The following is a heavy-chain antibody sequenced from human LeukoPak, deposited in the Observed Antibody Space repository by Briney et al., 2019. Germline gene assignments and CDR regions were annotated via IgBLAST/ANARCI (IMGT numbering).Heavy chain of an antibody. J-gene: IGHJ4*02. CDR2: IYYSGST. CDR3: AGTMVRGAYFDY. CDR1: GGSISSYY. V-gene: IGHV4-59*08. D-gene: IGHD3-10*01. Sequence: SETLSLTCTVSGGSISSYYWSWIRQPPGKGLEWIGYIYYSGSTNYNPSLKSRVTISVDTSKNQFSLKLSSVTAADTAVYYCAGTMVRGAYFDYWGQGTLVTVSS.